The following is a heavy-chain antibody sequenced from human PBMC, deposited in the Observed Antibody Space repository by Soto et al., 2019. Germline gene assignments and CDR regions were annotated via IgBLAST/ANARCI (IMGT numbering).Heavy chain of an antibody. J-gene: IGHJ6*02. CDR2: IIPIFGTA. CDR3: ARGPVDTAMAHYYYYGMDV. D-gene: IGHD5-18*01. V-gene: IGHV1-69*01. Sequence: QVQLVQSGAEVKKPGSSVKVSCKASGGTFSSYATSWVRQAPGQGLEWMGGIIPIFGTANYAQKFQGRVTITADESTSTAYMELSSLRSEDTAVYYCARGPVDTAMAHYYYYGMDVWGQGTTVTVSS. CDR1: GGTFSSYA.